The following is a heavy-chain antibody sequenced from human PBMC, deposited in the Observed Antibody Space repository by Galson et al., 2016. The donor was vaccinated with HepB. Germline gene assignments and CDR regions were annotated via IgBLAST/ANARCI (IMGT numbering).Heavy chain of an antibody. CDR2: ISAYNGHT. CDR3: ARDLGGYSWDALTI. D-gene: IGHD1-26*01. Sequence: SVKVSCKASGYTFTSYGISWVRQAPGQGLEWMGWISAYNGHTNYAQKLQGRVNMTTDTSTSTAYMDLRSLSSDDTAVCYCARDLGGYSWDALTIWGQGTMVTVSS. CDR1: GYTFTSYG. V-gene: IGHV1-18*04. J-gene: IGHJ3*02.